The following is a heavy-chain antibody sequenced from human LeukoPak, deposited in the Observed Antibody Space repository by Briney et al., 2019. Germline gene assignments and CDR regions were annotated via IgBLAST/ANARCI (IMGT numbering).Heavy chain of an antibody. CDR2: IYYSGST. Sequence: SETLSLTCTVSGGSISGYYWSWIRQPPGKGLEWIGYIYYSGSTNYNPSLKSRVTISVDTSKNQFSLKLSSVTAADTAVYYCARGREWEPKVFDYWGQGALVTVSS. CDR3: ARGREWEPKVFDY. D-gene: IGHD1-26*01. CDR1: GGSISGYY. J-gene: IGHJ4*02. V-gene: IGHV4-59*01.